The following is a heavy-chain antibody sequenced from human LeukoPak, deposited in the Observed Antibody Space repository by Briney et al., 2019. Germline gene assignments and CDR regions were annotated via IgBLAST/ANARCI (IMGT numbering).Heavy chain of an antibody. J-gene: IGHJ4*02. CDR2: ISGSGTST. Sequence: GGSLRFSCAASGFTFSSYAMSWVRQAPGKGLEWVSAISGSGTSTYYVDSVKGRFTISRDNSKNTLYLQMKSLRAEDTAVYYCAKDQLASGSYYSSFDYWGQGTLVTVSS. CDR3: AKDQLASGSYYSSFDY. CDR1: GFTFSSYA. D-gene: IGHD1-26*01. V-gene: IGHV3-23*01.